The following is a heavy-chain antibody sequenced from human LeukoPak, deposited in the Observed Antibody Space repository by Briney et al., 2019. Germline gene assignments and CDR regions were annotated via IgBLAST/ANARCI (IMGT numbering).Heavy chain of an antibody. CDR2: XXGSSXYI. CDR3: ARDAVAAAGTPIDY. V-gene: IGHV3-21*01. Sequence: GGSLRLSXAASGFTFSTXXXXXXRQXXGXXXXXXXXXXGSSXYIYYADSLXGRFTISRDNAKNSLYLQMNSLRAEDTAVYYCARDAVAAAGTPIDYWGQGTLVTVSS. J-gene: IGHJ4*02. CDR1: GFTFSTXX. D-gene: IGHD6-13*01.